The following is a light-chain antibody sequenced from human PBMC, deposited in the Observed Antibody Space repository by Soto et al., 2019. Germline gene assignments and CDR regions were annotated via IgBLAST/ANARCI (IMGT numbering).Light chain of an antibody. CDR3: QQYGDWPPET. Sequence: EVVLTQSPATLSVSPGDRATLSCRGSQSVSRNLAWYQQKPGQAPRLLIYGASTRATGVPARFSGSGSATEFTLSISSLQSEDVAVYYCQQYGDWPPETFGQGTKLEI. J-gene: IGKJ2*01. CDR1: QSVSRN. CDR2: GAS. V-gene: IGKV3-15*01.